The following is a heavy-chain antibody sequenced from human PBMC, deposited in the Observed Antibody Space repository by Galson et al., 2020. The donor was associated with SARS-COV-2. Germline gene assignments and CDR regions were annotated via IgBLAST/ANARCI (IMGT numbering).Heavy chain of an antibody. CDR1: GFPLSTSGMC. V-gene: IGHV2-70*01. J-gene: IGHJ3*02. Sequence: SGPTLVKPPQTLPLTCTFSGFPLSTSGMCVSWIRQPPGKALEWLALIDWDDDKYYSTSLKTRLTISKDTSKNQVVLTMTNMDPVDTATYYCARSFDILTGPDAFDIWGQGTMVTVSS. CDR3: ARSFDILTGPDAFDI. D-gene: IGHD3-9*01. CDR2: IDWDDDK.